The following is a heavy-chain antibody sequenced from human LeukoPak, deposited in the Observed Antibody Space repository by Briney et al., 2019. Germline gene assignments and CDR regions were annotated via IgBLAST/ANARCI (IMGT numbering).Heavy chain of an antibody. CDR3: ARASLSFDRSTPLDAFDI. J-gene: IGHJ3*02. D-gene: IGHD3-9*01. V-gene: IGHV1-8*01. CDR2: MNPNSGNT. CDR1: GYTFTSYD. Sequence: ASVKVSYKASGYTFTSYDINWVRQATGQGLEWMGWMNPNSGNTGYAQKFQGRVTMTRNTSISTAYMELSSLRSEDTAVYYCARASLSFDRSTPLDAFDIWGQGTMVTVSS.